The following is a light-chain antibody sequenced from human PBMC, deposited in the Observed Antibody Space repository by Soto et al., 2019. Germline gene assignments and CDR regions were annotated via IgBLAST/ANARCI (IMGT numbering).Light chain of an antibody. CDR2: YDD. J-gene: IGLJ3*02. Sequence: SYELTQPPSVSVAPGQTARITCGGNNIERKSVHWYQQKPGQAPVLVMSYDDERPSGIPERFSGSNSGNTATLSISWVGAGDEADFYCQVWDDIDDHVVIGGGTKLTVL. CDR3: QVWDDIDDHVV. V-gene: IGLV3-21*04. CDR1: NIERKS.